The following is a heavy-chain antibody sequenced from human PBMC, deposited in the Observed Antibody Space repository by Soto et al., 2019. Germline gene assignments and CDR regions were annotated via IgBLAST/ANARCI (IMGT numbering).Heavy chain of an antibody. J-gene: IGHJ4*02. CDR1: GYTFTSYD. CDR3: ARPLNNDYFGY. V-gene: IGHV1-8*01. CDR2: MNPNSVNT. Sequence: GASVKVSCKASGYTFTSYDINWVRQATGQGLELMGWMNPNSVNTGYAQPFQGRVTMTRNTSISTAYMELSSLSSEDTAVYYCARPLNNDYFGYWGRGTLVTVSS.